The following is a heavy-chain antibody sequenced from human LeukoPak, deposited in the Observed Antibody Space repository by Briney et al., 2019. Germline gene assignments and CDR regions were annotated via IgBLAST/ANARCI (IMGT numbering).Heavy chain of an antibody. CDR1: GFTFSSYT. V-gene: IGHV3-23*01. CDR3: ARDLTYSGRFDP. Sequence: SGGSLRLSCAASGFTFSSYTMSWVRQAPGKGLEWVSGISGSGGSTYYADSVKGRFTISRDNSKNTVYLQMNSLRAEDTAVYYCARDLTYSGRFDPWGQGTLVTVSS. CDR2: ISGSGGST. D-gene: IGHD3-10*01. J-gene: IGHJ5*02.